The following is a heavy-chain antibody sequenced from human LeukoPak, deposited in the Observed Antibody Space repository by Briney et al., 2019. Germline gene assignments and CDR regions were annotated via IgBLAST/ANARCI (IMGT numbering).Heavy chain of an antibody. D-gene: IGHD2-15*01. CDR3: AEVVANRTWFDP. CDR1: GGSISSRNW. CDR2: IHHSGST. V-gene: IGHV4-4*02. Sequence: SETLSLTCAVSGGSISSRNWCSWVRRPPGKGLEWIGEIHHSGSTNYNPSLKSRVTISVDKSKNQFSLKLSSVTAADTAVYYCAEVVANRTWFDPWGEGTLVTVSS. J-gene: IGHJ5*02.